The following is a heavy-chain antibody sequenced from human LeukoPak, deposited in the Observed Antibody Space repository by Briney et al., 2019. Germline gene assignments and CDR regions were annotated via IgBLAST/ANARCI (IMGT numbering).Heavy chain of an antibody. CDR2: FYYSGTT. V-gene: IGHV4-39*01. D-gene: IGHD3-10*01. CDR1: GGSISSRSYY. Sequence: SETLSLTCTVSGGSISSRSYYWGWIRQPPGKGLEWIGTFYYSGTTYYNPSLKSRVTISVDTSKNQFSLKLSSVTAADTAVYFCARRREDGSGSFSSWGQGTLVTVSS. J-gene: IGHJ4*02. CDR3: ARRREDGSGSFSS.